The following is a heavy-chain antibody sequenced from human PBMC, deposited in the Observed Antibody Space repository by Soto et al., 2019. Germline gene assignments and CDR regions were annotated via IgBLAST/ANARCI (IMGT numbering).Heavy chain of an antibody. CDR2: INPNSGGT. CDR3: ATSRRRYNRNDDDAFDI. D-gene: IGHD1-1*01. V-gene: IGHV1-2*04. Sequence: GASVKVSCKASGYTFTGYYMHWVRQAPGQGLEWMGWINPNSGGTNYAQKFQGWVTMTRDTSISTAYMELSRLRSDDTAVYYCATSRRRYNRNDDDAFDIWCQGTMVTVSS. CDR1: GYTFTGYY. J-gene: IGHJ3*02.